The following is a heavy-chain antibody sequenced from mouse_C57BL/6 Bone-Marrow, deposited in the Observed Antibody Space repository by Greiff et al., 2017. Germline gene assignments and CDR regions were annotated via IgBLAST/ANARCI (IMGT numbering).Heavy chain of an antibody. V-gene: IGHV5-9-1*02. Sequence: EVMLVESGEGLVKPGGSLKLSCAASGFTFSSYAMSWVRQTPEKRLEWVAYISSGGDYIYYADTLKGRFTISRDNARNTLYLQMSSLKSEDTAKYYCTRDPGFYGYFDVWGTGTTVTVSS. J-gene: IGHJ1*03. CDR2: ISSGGDYI. CDR1: GFTFSSYA. CDR3: TRDPGFYGYFDV.